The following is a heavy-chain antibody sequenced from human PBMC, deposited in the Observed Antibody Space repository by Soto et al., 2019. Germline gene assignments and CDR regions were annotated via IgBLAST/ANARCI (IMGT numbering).Heavy chain of an antibody. CDR3: AASRGFDSSGYSGYYYGIDV. CDR2: ITWNSDEI. CDR1: GFTFDDYA. V-gene: IGHV3-9*01. J-gene: IGHJ6*02. Sequence: EVQLVESGGGLVQPGRSLRLSCAASGFTFDDYAMHWVRQRPGRGLEWVSGITWNSDEIGYPDSVKGRFSISRDNAKKYLYLQMNSLRPDDTALYYCAASRGFDSSGYSGYYYGIDVWGQVTTVTVSS. D-gene: IGHD3-22*01.